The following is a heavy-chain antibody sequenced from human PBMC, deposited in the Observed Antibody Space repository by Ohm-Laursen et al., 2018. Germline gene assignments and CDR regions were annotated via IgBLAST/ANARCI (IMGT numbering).Heavy chain of an antibody. CDR1: GGSLRNYY. V-gene: IGHV4-59*01. J-gene: IGHJ3*02. D-gene: IGHD5-18*01. Sequence: SETLSLTCTVSGGSLRNYYWSWIRQPPGKGLEWIGYINHSGSTNYNPSLKSRLTISVDTSKNQFSLKLTSVTAADTAVYYCARYLSTYSYDFSLDIWGQGTMVTVSS. CDR2: INHSGST. CDR3: ARYLSTYSYDFSLDI.